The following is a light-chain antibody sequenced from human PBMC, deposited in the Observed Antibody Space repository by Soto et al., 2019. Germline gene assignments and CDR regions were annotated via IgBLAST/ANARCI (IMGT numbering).Light chain of an antibody. CDR3: QQYKSYSSIT. CDR2: AAS. J-gene: IGKJ5*01. CDR1: QSITNY. V-gene: IGKV1-5*01. Sequence: DIQMTQSPSALSASVGDRVTITCRASQSITNYLNWYQHKPGQAPNLLIYAASTLQAGVPSRFRGSGSGTDFTLTISSLQPDDFATYYCQQYKSYSSITFGQGTRLEIK.